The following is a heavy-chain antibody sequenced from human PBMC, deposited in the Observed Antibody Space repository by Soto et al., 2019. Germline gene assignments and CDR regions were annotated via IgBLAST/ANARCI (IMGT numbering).Heavy chain of an antibody. CDR1: GGTFGRYT. CDR3: ARGGRLGGDWDV. V-gene: IGHV1-69*08. J-gene: IGHJ6*04. Sequence: QVQLVQSGAEVKKPGSSVKVSCKASGGTFGRYTLSWVRQAPGQGLEWMGWIIPILETANYARRFQGRLTITADTSPGTAYMDLRGLKSDATGVYYCARGGRLGGDWDVWGKGTPVTVSS. D-gene: IGHD1-26*01. CDR2: IIPILETA.